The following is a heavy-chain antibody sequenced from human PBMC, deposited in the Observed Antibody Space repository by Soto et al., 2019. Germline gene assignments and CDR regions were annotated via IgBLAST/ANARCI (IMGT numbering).Heavy chain of an antibody. V-gene: IGHV4-34*01. CDR2: INHSGST. CDR1: GGSFSGYY. CDR3: ARGTLPHYYDSSGYYLDD. D-gene: IGHD3-22*01. J-gene: IGHJ4*02. Sequence: SETLSLTCAVHGGSFSGYYWSWIRQPPGKGLEWIGEINHSGSTNYNPSLKSRVTISVDTSKNQFSLKLSSVTAADTAVYYCARGTLPHYYDSSGYYLDDWGQGTLVTVSS.